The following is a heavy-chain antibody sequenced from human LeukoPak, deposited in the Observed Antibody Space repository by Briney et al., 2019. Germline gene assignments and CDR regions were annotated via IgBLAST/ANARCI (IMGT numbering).Heavy chain of an antibody. CDR1: GGSISSFY. V-gene: IGHV4-59*01. CDR2: IYYSGRT. CDR3: ASSPVWSGDPMGYFDY. D-gene: IGHD3-10*01. J-gene: IGHJ4*02. Sequence: PSETLSLTCTVSGGSISSFYWSWVRQPPGKGLEWIGYIYYSGRTNYGPSLKSRVTMSVDTSKNQFSLKLSSVTAADTAVYYCASSPVWSGDPMGYFDYWGQGTLVTVS.